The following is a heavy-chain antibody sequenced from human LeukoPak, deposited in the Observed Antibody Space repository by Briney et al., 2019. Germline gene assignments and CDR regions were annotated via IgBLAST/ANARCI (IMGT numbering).Heavy chain of an antibody. CDR1: GGSISSGGYY. CDR2: IYYGGST. D-gene: IGHD1-26*01. V-gene: IGHV4-31*03. Sequence: SQTLSLTCTVSGGSISSGGYYWSWIRQHPGKGLEWIGYIYYGGSTYYNPSLKSRVTISVDTSKNQFSLKLSSVTAADTAVYYCARDKVGVGATTVWGQGTMVTVSS. CDR3: ARDKVGVGATTV. J-gene: IGHJ3*01.